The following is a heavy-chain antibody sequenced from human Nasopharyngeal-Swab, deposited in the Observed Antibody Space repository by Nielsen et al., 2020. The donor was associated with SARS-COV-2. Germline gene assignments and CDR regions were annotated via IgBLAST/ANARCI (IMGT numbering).Heavy chain of an antibody. CDR1: GFIFNTYG. CDR2: ISDDNTI. D-gene: IGHD3-9*01. J-gene: IGHJ4*02. CDR3: ARDLELLTNYYALDY. V-gene: IGHV3-48*02. Sequence: GESLKNFCEASGFIFNTYGMNWVRQAPGKGLEWISYISDDNTIFYADSVKGRFTISRDNAKNSLDLQMNSLRDEDTAVYYCARDLELLTNYYALDYWGQGTLVTVSS.